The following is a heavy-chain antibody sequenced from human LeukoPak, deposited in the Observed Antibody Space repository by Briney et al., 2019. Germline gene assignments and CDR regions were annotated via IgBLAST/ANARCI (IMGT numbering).Heavy chain of an antibody. CDR1: GFTFSSYS. D-gene: IGHD5-24*01. V-gene: IGHV3-21*01. CDR3: VRGRYYFDY. CDR2: ISSSGTYI. Sequence: GGSLRLSCAASGFTFSSYSMNWVRQAPGEGLEWVSFISSSGTYIYYTDSVKGRFTISRDNAKNSLFLQMNSLRAEDTAEYYCVRGRYYFDYWGQGTLVTVSS. J-gene: IGHJ4*02.